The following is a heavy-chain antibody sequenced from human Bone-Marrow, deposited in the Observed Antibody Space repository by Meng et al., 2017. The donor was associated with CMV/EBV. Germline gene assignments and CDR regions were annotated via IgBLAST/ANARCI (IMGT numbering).Heavy chain of an antibody. CDR3: ARARVEVPAAMAY. CDR1: GFTFSSYW. CDR2: INSDGSST. J-gene: IGHJ4*02. Sequence: GESLKISCAASGFTFSSYWMHWVRQAPGKGLVWVSRINSDGSSTSYADSVKGRFTISRDNAKNTLYLQMNSLRAEDTAVYYCARARVEVPAAMAYWGQGTLVT. V-gene: IGHV3-74*01. D-gene: IGHD2-2*01.